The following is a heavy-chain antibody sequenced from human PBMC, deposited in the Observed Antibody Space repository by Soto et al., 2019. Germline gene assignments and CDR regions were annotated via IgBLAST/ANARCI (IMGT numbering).Heavy chain of an antibody. CDR3: ARDPSGHLWGSLLL. D-gene: IGHD3-16*01. CDR2: ISSSSSYI. Sequence: EVQLVESGGGLVKPGGSLRLSCAASGFTFSSYSMNWVRQAPGKGLEWVSSISSSSSYIYYADSVKGRFTISRDNAKNSLYLQMNSLRAEDTAVYYCARDPSGHLWGSLLLWGQGTLVTVSS. V-gene: IGHV3-21*01. J-gene: IGHJ4*02. CDR1: GFTFSSYS.